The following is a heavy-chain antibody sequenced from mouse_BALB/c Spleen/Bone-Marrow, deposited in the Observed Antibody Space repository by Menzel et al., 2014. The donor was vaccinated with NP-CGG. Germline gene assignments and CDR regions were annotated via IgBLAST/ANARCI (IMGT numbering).Heavy chain of an antibody. J-gene: IGHJ2*01. CDR3: ARGDYRSYYFDY. CDR1: GYAFTNYL. CDR2: INPGRGGT. D-gene: IGHD2-14*01. Sequence: QVQLQQSGAELVRPGTSVKVSCKASGYAFTNYLIEWVKQRPGQGLEWIGVINPGRGGTNYNEKSKGKATLTADKSSSTAYMQLSSLTSDDSAVYFCARGDYRSYYFDYWGQGTTLTVSS. V-gene: IGHV1-54*01.